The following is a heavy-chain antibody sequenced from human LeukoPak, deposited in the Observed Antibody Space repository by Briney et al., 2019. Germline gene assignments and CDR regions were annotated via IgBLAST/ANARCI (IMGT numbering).Heavy chain of an antibody. J-gene: IGHJ4*02. CDR1: GGSFSDYY. CDR2: INHSGST. V-gene: IGHV4-34*01. Sequence: TSETLSLTCAVYGGSFSDYYWTWIRQPPGKGLEWIGEINHSGSTNYNPSLKSRVTISVDTSKNQFSLKLNSVAGADTAVYYCARGPIPSEGGYWGQGTLVTVSS. CDR3: ARGPIPSEGGY. D-gene: IGHD3-16*01.